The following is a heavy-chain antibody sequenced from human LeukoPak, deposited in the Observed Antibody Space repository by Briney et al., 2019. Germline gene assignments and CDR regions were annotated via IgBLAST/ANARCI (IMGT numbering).Heavy chain of an antibody. D-gene: IGHD6-19*01. CDR3: ARHRTIGWLDDAFDI. J-gene: IGHJ3*02. Sequence: GESLQISCQCSGSTFTTYWIGWVRQLPGKGLEWMGIIYPGDSDTRYSPSFQGQLTISADESIRPAYLQWSSLKASDIAMYYCARHRTIGWLDDAFDIWGQGTMVTVSS. V-gene: IGHV5-51*01. CDR2: IYPGDSDT. CDR1: GSTFTTYW.